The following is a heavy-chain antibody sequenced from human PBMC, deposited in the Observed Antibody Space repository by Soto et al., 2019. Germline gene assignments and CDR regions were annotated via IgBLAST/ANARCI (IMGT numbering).Heavy chain of an antibody. CDR3: ARPGYGGFDL. D-gene: IGHD4-17*01. V-gene: IGHV5-51*01. Sequence: GESLKIACQGSGYTFTRFWMGWVRQMPGKGLGWMGIIYPGDSDTRYSLSFQGQATTSADKSISTAYLQWRSLKASDTAVYYCARPGYGGFDLWGQGTLVTVSS. CDR1: GYTFTRFW. J-gene: IGHJ4*02. CDR2: IYPGDSDT.